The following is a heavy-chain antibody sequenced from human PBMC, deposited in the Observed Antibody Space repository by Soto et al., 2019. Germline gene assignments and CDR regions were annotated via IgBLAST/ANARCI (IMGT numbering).Heavy chain of an antibody. CDR1: GFTFSSYS. CDR3: ARALAVAGTNWFDP. V-gene: IGHV3-21*01. CDR2: ISSSSSYI. D-gene: IGHD6-19*01. Sequence: EVQLVESGGGLVKPGGSLRLSCAASGFTFSSYSMNWVRQAPGKGLEWVSSISSSSSYIYYADSVKGRLTISRDNAKNSRYLQMNSLRAEDTAVYYCARALAVAGTNWFDPWGQGTLVTVSS. J-gene: IGHJ5*02.